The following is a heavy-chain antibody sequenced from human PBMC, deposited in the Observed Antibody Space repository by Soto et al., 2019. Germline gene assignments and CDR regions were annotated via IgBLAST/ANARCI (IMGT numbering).Heavy chain of an antibody. CDR1: GFTVSSNY. CDR2: IYSGGST. V-gene: IGHV3-53*01. CDR3: ARGRYYYDSSGDYFDY. D-gene: IGHD3-22*01. J-gene: IGHJ4*02. Sequence: EVQLVESGGGLIQPGGSLGLSCAASGFTVSSNYMSWVRQAPGKGLEWVSVIYSGGSTYYADSVKGRFTISRDNSKNTLYLQMNSLRAEDTAVYYCARGRYYYDSSGDYFDYWGQGTLVTVSS.